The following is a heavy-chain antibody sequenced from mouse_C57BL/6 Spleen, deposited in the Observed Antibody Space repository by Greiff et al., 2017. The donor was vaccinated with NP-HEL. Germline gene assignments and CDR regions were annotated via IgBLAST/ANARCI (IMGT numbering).Heavy chain of an antibody. D-gene: IGHD2-4*01. V-gene: IGHV6-6*01. CDR2: IRNKANNHAT. J-gene: IGHJ3*01. Sequence: EVKLMESGGGLVQPGGSMKLSCAASGFTFSDAWMDWVRQSPEKGLEWVAEIRNKANNHATYYAESVKGRFTISRADSNSSVYLQMNSLRAEDIGIYDCTRRGYDFAWCAYWGEGTLVTVSA. CDR1: GFTFSDAW. CDR3: TRRGYDFAWCAY.